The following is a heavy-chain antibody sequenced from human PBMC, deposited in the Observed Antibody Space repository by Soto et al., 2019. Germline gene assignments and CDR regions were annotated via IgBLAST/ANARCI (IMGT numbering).Heavy chain of an antibody. CDR3: ARVPPVMGRGADENWFDP. D-gene: IGHD3-10*01. CDR1: GGTFSSYA. CDR2: IIPIFGTA. V-gene: IGHV1-69*01. J-gene: IGHJ5*02. Sequence: QVQLVQSGAEVKKPGSSVKVSCKASGGTFSSYAISWVRQAPGQGLEWMGGIIPIFGTANYAQKFQGRVKITADESPSTAYLELGSLRSEDTAGYYWARVPPVMGRGADENWFDPWGQGTLVNVSS.